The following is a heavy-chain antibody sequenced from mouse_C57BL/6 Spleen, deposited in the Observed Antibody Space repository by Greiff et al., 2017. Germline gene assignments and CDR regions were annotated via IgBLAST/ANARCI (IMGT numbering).Heavy chain of an antibody. V-gene: IGHV5-12*01. J-gene: IGHJ3*01. CDR1: GFTFSDYY. CDR3: ARGYYCGSSWFAC. D-gene: IGHD1-1*01. CDR2: ISNGGGSS. Sequence: DVMLVESGGGLVQPGGSLKLSCAASGFTFSDYYMYWVRQTPEKRLEWVAYISNGGGSSYYPYTVKGRFTISRDNAKNTMYLQMSRVKSEDTAMYYCARGYYCGSSWFACWGPGTLVTVSA.